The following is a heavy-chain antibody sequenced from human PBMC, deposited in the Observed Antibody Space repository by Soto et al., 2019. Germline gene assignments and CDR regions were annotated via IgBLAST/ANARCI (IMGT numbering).Heavy chain of an antibody. Sequence: SETLPLTCAVPGGSISSSNWWSWVRQPPGKGLEWIGEIYHSGSTNYNPSLKSRVTISVDKSKNQFSLKLSSVTAADTAVYYCARSPDSSGYYPRWYYYGMDVWGQGTTVTVSS. J-gene: IGHJ6*02. CDR3: ARSPDSSGYYPRWYYYGMDV. CDR1: GGSISSSNW. D-gene: IGHD3-22*01. V-gene: IGHV4-4*02. CDR2: IYHSGST.